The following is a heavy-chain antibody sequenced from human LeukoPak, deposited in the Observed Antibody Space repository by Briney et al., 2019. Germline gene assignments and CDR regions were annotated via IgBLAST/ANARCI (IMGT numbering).Heavy chain of an antibody. V-gene: IGHV4-39*01. CDR2: IYYSGST. J-gene: IGHJ4*02. CDR3: ARHGDPVGRFLEWLFDY. CDR1: GGSISSSSYY. Sequence: SETLSLTCTVSGGSISSSSYYWGWIRQPPGKGLEWIGSIYYSGSTYYNPSLKSRVTISVDTSKNQFSLKLSSVTAADTAVYYCARHGDPVGRFLEWLFDYWGQGTLVTVSS. D-gene: IGHD3-3*01.